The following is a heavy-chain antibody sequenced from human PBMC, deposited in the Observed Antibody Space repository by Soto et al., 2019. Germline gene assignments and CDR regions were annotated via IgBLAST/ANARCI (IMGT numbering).Heavy chain of an antibody. Sequence: PGGSLRLSCAASGFTFSVYSMNWVRQAPGKGLEWISYIRHDSSTTYYADSVKGRFTISRDNAKNSVFLQMNSLRAEDTAAYYCARVGASYSGMYYFDYWGQGALVTVSS. J-gene: IGHJ4*02. D-gene: IGHD5-12*01. V-gene: IGHV3-48*01. CDR3: ARVGASYSGMYYFDY. CDR2: IRHDSSTT. CDR1: GFTFSVYS.